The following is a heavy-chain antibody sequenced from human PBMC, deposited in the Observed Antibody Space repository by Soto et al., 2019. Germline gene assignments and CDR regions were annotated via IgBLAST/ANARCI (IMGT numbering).Heavy chain of an antibody. V-gene: IGHV1-3*05. CDR3: ARGGPPIDY. CDR1: GYTFSSYA. D-gene: IGHD3-10*01. Sequence: QVQLVQSGAEEKKPGASVKVSCKASGYTFSSYAMDWVRQAPGQRLEWMGWINAGNGNTKYSQKFQGRVTITRDTSASTAYMDLSSLRSEDTAVYYCARGGPPIDYWGQGTLVIVSS. CDR2: INAGNGNT. J-gene: IGHJ4*02.